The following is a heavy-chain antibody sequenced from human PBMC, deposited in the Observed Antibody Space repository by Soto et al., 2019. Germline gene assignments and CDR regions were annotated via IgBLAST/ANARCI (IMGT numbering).Heavy chain of an antibody. CDR2: ISYVGSKT. D-gene: IGHD5-18*01. Sequence: GGSLRLSCAASGFTFSRYGMHWVRQAPGKGLEWVALISYVGSKTYYADSVKGRFTISRDNSKNTLYLQMSSLRVEDTAVYYCAKVRLRDYSLGYVFDPWGQGTLVTVSS. CDR1: GFTFSRYG. V-gene: IGHV3-30*18. J-gene: IGHJ5*02. CDR3: AKVRLRDYSLGYVFDP.